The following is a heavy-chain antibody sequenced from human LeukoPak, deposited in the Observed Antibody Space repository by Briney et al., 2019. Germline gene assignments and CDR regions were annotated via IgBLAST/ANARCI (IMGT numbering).Heavy chain of an antibody. J-gene: IGHJ6*03. CDR1: GFTFSDYY. D-gene: IGHD4-11*01. Sequence: GGSLRLSCAASGFTFSDYYMSWIRQAPGKGLEWVSYISSSGSTIYYADSVKGRFTTSRDNAKNSLYLQMNSLRAEDTAVYYCARDYSNYRTGPDYYYYMDVWGKGTTVTVSS. CDR3: ARDYSNYRTGPDYYYYMDV. CDR2: ISSSGSTI. V-gene: IGHV3-11*04.